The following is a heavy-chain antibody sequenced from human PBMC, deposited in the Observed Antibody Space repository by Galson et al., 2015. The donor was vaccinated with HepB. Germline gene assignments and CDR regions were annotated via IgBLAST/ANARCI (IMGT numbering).Heavy chain of an antibody. CDR1: GYVFSTYG. V-gene: IGHV1-18*01. CDR3: ARDVRGSEYFDY. Sequence: SCKASGYVFSTYGISWVRQVPGQGLEWMGWISTQNGKTNYAQKIQGRVTMTTDTSTSKAYLELRSLRSDDTAVYYCARDVRGSEYFDYWGQGTLVIVSS. J-gene: IGHJ4*02. D-gene: IGHD3-10*01. CDR2: ISTQNGKT.